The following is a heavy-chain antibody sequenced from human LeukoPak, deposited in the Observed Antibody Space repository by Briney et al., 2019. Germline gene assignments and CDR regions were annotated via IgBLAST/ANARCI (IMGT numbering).Heavy chain of an antibody. V-gene: IGHV3-23*01. CDR3: AKDWGPRGVGATLVD. CDR1: GVTFTNYA. J-gene: IGHJ4*02. CDR2: INDNGGST. Sequence: PGGSLRLSCAASGVTFTNYALSWVRQAPGKGPEWVSSINDNGGSTYYADSVKGRFTISRDNSKNTLHLQMNSLRADDTAIYYCAKDWGPRGVGATLVDWGQGTPVTVSS. D-gene: IGHD1-26*01.